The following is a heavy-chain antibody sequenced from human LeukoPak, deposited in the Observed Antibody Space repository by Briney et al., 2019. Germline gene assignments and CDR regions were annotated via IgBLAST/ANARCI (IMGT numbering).Heavy chain of an antibody. CDR2: ISAQHGQT. Sequence: ASVKVSCKTSGYSENFYGITWVRQVAGQGLEWMGWISAQHGQTEYAPNSQDRVTMTTDTYTNTAYMELRSLRSDDTAVYYCAGSLGYCTSNVCYLKYWGQGTLVTVTS. CDR3: AGSLGYCTSNVCYLKY. CDR1: GYSENFYG. D-gene: IGHD2-8*01. V-gene: IGHV1-18*01. J-gene: IGHJ4*02.